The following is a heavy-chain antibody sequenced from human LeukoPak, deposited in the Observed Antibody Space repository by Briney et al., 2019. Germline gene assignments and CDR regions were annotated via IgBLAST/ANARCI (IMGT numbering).Heavy chain of an antibody. CDR2: IRSKANSYAT. Sequence: GGSLRLSCAASGFTLSGSTMHWVRQASGKGLEWVGRIRSKANSYATAYAASVKGRFTISRDDSKNTAYLQMNSLKTEDTAVYYCTTRRPDAFDIWGQGTMVTVSS. V-gene: IGHV3-73*01. CDR3: TTRRPDAFDI. J-gene: IGHJ3*02. CDR1: GFTLSGST.